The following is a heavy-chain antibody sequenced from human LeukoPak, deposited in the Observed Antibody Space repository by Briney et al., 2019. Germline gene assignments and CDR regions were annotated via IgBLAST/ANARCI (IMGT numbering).Heavy chain of an antibody. Sequence: SETLSLTCTVSGGSISSYYWSWIRQPPGKGLEWIGYIYYSGSTNYNPSLKSRVTISVDTSKNQFSLKLSSVTAAGTAVYYCARVRMAGTHDYWGQGTLVTVSS. J-gene: IGHJ4*02. CDR2: IYYSGST. CDR3: ARVRMAGTHDY. V-gene: IGHV4-59*01. CDR1: GGSISSYY. D-gene: IGHD6-19*01.